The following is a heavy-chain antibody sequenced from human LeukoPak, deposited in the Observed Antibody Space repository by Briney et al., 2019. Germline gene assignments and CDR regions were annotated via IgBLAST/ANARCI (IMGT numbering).Heavy chain of an antibody. D-gene: IGHD5-18*01. J-gene: IGHJ4*02. CDR2: ISYDGSSK. CDR1: GFTFSRSA. Sequence: GRSLRLSCAASGFTFSRSAINWVPQAPGKGREWVGLISYDGSSKYYADSVKGRFTISRDNSKNTLYLQMSSLSSEDTAVYYCATSETWLQLRLIYRGEGAPVTVSS. V-gene: IGHV3-30-3*01. CDR3: ATSETWLQLRLIY.